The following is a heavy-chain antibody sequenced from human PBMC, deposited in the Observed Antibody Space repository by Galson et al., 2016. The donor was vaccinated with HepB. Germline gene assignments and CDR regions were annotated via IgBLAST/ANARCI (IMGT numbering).Heavy chain of an antibody. J-gene: IGHJ4*02. V-gene: IGHV3-7*03. D-gene: IGHD1-26*01. CDR2: IKQDGSEK. Sequence: SLRLSCAASGFTFSRSWMSWVRQAPGKGLEWVANIKQDGSEKYYVDSVKGRFTISRDNSKNTLYLQMNSLRAEDTAVYLCTKDVGPIFYDYWGQGTLVTVSS. CDR1: GFTFSRSW. CDR3: TKDVGPIFYDY.